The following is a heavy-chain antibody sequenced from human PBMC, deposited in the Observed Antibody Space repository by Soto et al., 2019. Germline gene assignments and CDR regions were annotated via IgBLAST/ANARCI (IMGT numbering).Heavy chain of an antibody. Sequence: QVQLVQSGAEVKKPGSSVKVSCKASGGTFSSYAISWVRQAPGQGLEWMGGIIPIFGTANYAQKFQGRVTINADESNRTAYMELSSLRSEDTDVYYCARRVGGYCSSTSCPKGWFDPWGQGTLVTVSS. CDR1: GGTFSSYA. CDR3: ARRVGGYCSSTSCPKGWFDP. J-gene: IGHJ5*01. V-gene: IGHV1-69*01. CDR2: IIPIFGTA. D-gene: IGHD2-2*01.